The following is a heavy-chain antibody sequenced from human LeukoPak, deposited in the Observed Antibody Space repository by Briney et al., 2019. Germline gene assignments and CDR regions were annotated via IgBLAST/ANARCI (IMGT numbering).Heavy chain of an antibody. Sequence: GGSLRLSCAASGFTFSSYGMHWVRQAPGKGLEWVAVIWYDGSNKYYADSVKGRFTISRDNAKNSLYLQMNSLRAEDTAVYYCASLYSSGGMGDFWGQGTLVTVSS. CDR3: ASLYSSGGMGDF. CDR2: IWYDGSNK. V-gene: IGHV3-33*01. D-gene: IGHD6-19*01. CDR1: GFTFSSYG. J-gene: IGHJ4*02.